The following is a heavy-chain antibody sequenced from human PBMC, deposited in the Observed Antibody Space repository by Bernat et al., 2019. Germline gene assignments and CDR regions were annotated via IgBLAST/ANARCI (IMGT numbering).Heavy chain of an antibody. D-gene: IGHD3-3*01. V-gene: IGHV3-66*01. CDR2: IYSGGRT. Sequence: FFPPGGSLRLSVSSSFFPFLLPSLLFFLPSPFPLPSSFSLIYSGGRTYYADSVKGRFTISRDNSKNTLYLQMNSLRAEDTAVYYCARVKNGPGCWSGKRYTYYFDYWGQGTLV. CDR1: FFPFLLPS. CDR3: ARVKNGPGCWSGKRYTYYFDY. J-gene: IGHJ4*02.